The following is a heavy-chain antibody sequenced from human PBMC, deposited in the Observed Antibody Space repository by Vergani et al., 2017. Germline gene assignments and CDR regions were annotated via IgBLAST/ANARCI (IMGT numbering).Heavy chain of an antibody. CDR2: IYHSGGA. CDR1: GYSISGGHY. J-gene: IGHJ4*02. D-gene: IGHD3-9*01. CDR3: ARTESFVLRYFHWAL. V-gene: IGHV4-38-2*02. Sequence: QVQLQESGPGLVKPSETLSLTCTVSGYSISGGHYWGWIRQPPGKGLEWIGNIYHSGGAYYIPSLKGRVTISVDTSQNPFSLEVTSVTAADTAIYFCARTESFVLRYFHWALWGQGTLVTVSS.